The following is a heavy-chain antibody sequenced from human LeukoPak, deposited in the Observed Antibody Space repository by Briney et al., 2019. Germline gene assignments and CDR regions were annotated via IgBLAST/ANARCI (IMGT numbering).Heavy chain of an antibody. V-gene: IGHV3-23*01. CDR1: GFTFSSYA. D-gene: IGHD6-6*01. Sequence: GGSLILSCAASGFTFSSYAMSWVRQAPGKGLEWVSAISGSGGSTYYADSVKGRFTISRDNSKNTLYLQMNSLRAEDTAVYYCAKDRSQSKYSSSPFDYWGQGTLVTVSS. CDR2: ISGSGGST. CDR3: AKDRSQSKYSSSPFDY. J-gene: IGHJ4*02.